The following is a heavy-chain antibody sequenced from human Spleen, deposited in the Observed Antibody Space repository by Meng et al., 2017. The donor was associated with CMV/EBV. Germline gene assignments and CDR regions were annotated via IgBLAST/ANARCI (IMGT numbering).Heavy chain of an antibody. D-gene: IGHD1-26*01. J-gene: IGHJ3*02. CDR2: ISWNSGSI. Sequence: SLKISCAASGFTFDDYAMHWVRQAPGKGLEWVSGISWNSGSIGYADSVKGRFTISRDNAKNSLYLQMNSLRAEDTALYYCAKDKQWELGYAFDIWGQGTMVTVSS. CDR3: AKDKQWELGYAFDI. V-gene: IGHV3-9*01. CDR1: GFTFDDYA.